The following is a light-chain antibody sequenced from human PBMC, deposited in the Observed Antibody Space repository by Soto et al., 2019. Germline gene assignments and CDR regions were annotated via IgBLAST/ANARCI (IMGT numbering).Light chain of an antibody. V-gene: IGLV6-57*04. CDR3: QSYDSSSGV. Sequence: NFMLTQPHSVSESPGKTVTISCTRSSGSIASNYVQRYQQRPGSAPTTVIYEDNQRPSGVPDRFSGSIDSSSNSASLTISGLKTEDEADYYCQSYDSSSGVFGGGSKLTVL. CDR2: EDN. CDR1: SGSIASNY. J-gene: IGLJ3*02.